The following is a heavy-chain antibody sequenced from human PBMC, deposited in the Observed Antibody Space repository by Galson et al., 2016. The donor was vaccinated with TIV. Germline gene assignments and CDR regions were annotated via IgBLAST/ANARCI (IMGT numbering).Heavy chain of an antibody. CDR3: ARDPRLYGDYSLGYFDF. J-gene: IGHJ4*02. CDR2: IWYDGSDK. Sequence: SLRLSCAASGFSFSTTAMYWVRQAPGKGLEWVAVIWYDGSDKHYADSVKGRFTISRDNSKNTLYLQMNSLRAEDTAVYYCARDPRLYGDYSLGYFDFWGQGTLVTVSS. D-gene: IGHD4-17*01. CDR1: GFSFSTTA. V-gene: IGHV3-33*08.